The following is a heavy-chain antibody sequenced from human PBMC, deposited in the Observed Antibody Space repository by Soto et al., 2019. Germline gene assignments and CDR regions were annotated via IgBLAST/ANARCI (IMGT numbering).Heavy chain of an antibody. CDR2: ISAHNGNT. D-gene: IGHD5-18*01. V-gene: IGHV1-18*01. J-gene: IGHJ4*02. CDR3: ARDPADNHRTATIDH. CDR1: GYTFTNYG. Sequence: QVHLVQSGAEVKKPGASVKVSCEASGYTFTNYGVHWVRQAPGQGLEWMGWISAHNGNTNYAQVFQGRVTLTTDTSTNTAYMELRSLRSDDTALYYCARDPADNHRTATIDHWGPGTLVTVSS.